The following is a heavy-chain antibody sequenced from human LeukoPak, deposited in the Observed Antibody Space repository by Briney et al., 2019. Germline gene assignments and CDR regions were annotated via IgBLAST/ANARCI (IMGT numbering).Heavy chain of an antibody. CDR3: ARDDGGYGNVDI. CDR2: IYYSGST. J-gene: IGHJ3*02. D-gene: IGHD5-12*01. CDR1: GGSISSSNW. Sequence: SETLSLTCAVSGGSISSSNWWSWVRQPPGKGREGIGSIYYSGSTYYNPSLKSRVTISVDTSKNQFSLKLSSVTAADTAVYYCARDDGGYGNVDIWGQGTMVTVSS. V-gene: IGHV4-4*02.